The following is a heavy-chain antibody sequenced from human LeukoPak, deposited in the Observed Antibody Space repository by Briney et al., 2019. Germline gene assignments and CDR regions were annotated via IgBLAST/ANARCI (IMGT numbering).Heavy chain of an antibody. CDR1: RFTFSNYA. Sequence: GGSLRLSCAASRFTFSNYAIHWVRQAPGKGLEWVAAISYDGRNKDYADSVKGRFTISRDNSKNTLYLQMNSLRAEDTAVYYCAKLTNSWFDPWGQGTLVAVSS. J-gene: IGHJ5*02. CDR3: AKLTNSWFDP. D-gene: IGHD2-2*01. V-gene: IGHV3-30*04. CDR2: ISYDGRNK.